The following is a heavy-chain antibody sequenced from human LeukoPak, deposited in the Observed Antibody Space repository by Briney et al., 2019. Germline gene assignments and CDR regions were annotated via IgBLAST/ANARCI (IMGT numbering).Heavy chain of an antibody. Sequence: ARSLTLSCAGSGFTFSSYAMHWVRQAPGQGLEWVAVISYDGSNKYYADSVKGRFTISRANSKNTLYLQMNSRMAADTAVVYCWRGGSYLSLLGYFDYWGQGTLVTVSS. CDR1: GFTFSSYA. CDR2: ISYDGSNK. V-gene: IGHV3-30-3*01. J-gene: IGHJ4*02. D-gene: IGHD1-26*01. CDR3: WRGGSYLSLLGYFDY.